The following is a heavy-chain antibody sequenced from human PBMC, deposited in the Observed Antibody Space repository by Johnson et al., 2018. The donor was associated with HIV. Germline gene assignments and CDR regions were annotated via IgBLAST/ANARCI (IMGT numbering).Heavy chain of an antibody. J-gene: IGHJ3*02. CDR1: KFIFSSYA. V-gene: IGHV3-23*04. Sequence: VQLVESGGGVVQPGRSLRLSCAASKFIFSSYAMSWVRQGPGTGLEWVSGISGSGSSTHYAESVTGRFTISRDNSKNSLYLQMNSLRAEDTALYYCAKESYRSSLWAFDIWGQGTMVTVSS. CDR2: ISGSGSST. D-gene: IGHD6-6*01. CDR3: AKESYRSSLWAFDI.